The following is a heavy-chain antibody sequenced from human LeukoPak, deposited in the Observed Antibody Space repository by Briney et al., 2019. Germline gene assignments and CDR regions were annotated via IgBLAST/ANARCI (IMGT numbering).Heavy chain of an antibody. D-gene: IGHD2-15*01. Sequence: ASVKVSCKASGYTFTSYDINWVRQATGQGLEWMGWMNPNSGNTGYPQKFQGRVTMTRNTSINTAYMELSSLRSEDTAVYYCARQGPRNIVVVVAATPKDAFDIWGQGTMVTV. CDR3: ARQGPRNIVVVVAATPKDAFDI. CDR2: MNPNSGNT. CDR1: GYTFTSYD. V-gene: IGHV1-8*01. J-gene: IGHJ3*02.